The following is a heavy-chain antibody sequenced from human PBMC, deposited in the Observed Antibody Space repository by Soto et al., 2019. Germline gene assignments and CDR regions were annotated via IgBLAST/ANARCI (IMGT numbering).Heavy chain of an antibody. D-gene: IGHD6-13*01. J-gene: IGHJ1*01. V-gene: IGHV3-9*01. CDR3: VKDESINWYSGHFRH. CDR2: INWNSGSI. Sequence: DVQLVESGGGLVQPGRSLRLSCAACGFTFDDYAMHWIRQVPGKGLEWVSGINWNSGSIGYADSVKGRFAISRDNAKNSLHLQMNSLRAEDTAFYYCVKDESINWYSGHFRHWGQGTLVTVSS. CDR1: GFTFDDYA.